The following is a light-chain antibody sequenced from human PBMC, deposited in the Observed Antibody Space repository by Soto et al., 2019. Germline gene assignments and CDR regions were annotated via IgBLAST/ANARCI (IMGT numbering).Light chain of an antibody. CDR3: RQYHSDPIT. CDR1: QSVLSNSDNKTY. V-gene: IGKV4-1*01. Sequence: DFVMTQSPDSLAVSLGERATINCRCSQSVLSNSDNKTYLAWFQQKPGQPPKLLFYWASTRESGVPDRFSGSGSATDFTLTISSLQAEDVAVYYCRQYHSDPITFGQGTRLEI. CDR2: WAS. J-gene: IGKJ5*01.